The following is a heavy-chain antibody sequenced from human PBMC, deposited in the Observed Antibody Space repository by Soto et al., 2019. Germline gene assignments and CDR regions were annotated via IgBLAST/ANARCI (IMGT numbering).Heavy chain of an antibody. CDR3: TRGAETTASFDS. J-gene: IGHJ4*02. Sequence: ASVKVSFKASGFTFINYYMHWVRQAPGQGLEWMGIINPSGDSTIYAQKFQGRVTLTRDTSTSTVYMELSSLRSEDTAVYYCTRGAETTASFDSWGQGTQVTVSS. D-gene: IGHD4-4*01. V-gene: IGHV1-46*03. CDR1: GFTFINYY. CDR2: INPSGDST.